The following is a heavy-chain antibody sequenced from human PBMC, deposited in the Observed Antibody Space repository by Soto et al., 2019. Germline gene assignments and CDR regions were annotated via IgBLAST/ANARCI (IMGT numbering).Heavy chain of an antibody. V-gene: IGHV3-23*01. CDR1: GFTFSSYA. CDR2: ISGSDGST. J-gene: IGHJ2*01. D-gene: IGHD3-3*01. Sequence: GSLRLSCAASGFTFSSYAMGWVRQAPGKGLEWVSTISGSDGSTYYADSVKGRFTISRDNSNNTLYLQMNSLRAEDTALYYCAKDASSGITSFDLWGRGTLVTVSS. CDR3: AKDASSGITSFDL.